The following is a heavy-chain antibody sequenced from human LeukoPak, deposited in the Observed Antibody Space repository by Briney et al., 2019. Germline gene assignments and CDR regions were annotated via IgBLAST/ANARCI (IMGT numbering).Heavy chain of an antibody. CDR1: GFTFSTYS. J-gene: IGHJ4*02. D-gene: IGHD6-19*01. Sequence: GGSLRLSCAASGFTFSTYSMNWARQAPGKGLEWVSSITSPVGRIYYADSLKGRITISRDNARSTLYLQMNSLRAEDTAVYYCATDGRSSGWYGFDYWGQGILVTVSS. V-gene: IGHV3-21*01. CDR3: ATDGRSSGWYGFDY. CDR2: ITSPVGRI.